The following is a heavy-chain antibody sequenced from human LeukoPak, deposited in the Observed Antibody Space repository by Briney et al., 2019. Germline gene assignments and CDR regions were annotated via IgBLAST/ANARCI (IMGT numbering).Heavy chain of an antibody. Sequence: GESLKISCKGSGYSFTNYWIGWVRQMPGKGLKWMGIIYPGDSDTRYSPSFQGQVTISADKSVNTAYLQWSSLKASDTAMYYCARGRAYNYSPDYWGQGTLVTVSS. CDR1: GYSFTNYW. CDR2: IYPGDSDT. V-gene: IGHV5-51*01. CDR3: ARGRAYNYSPDY. J-gene: IGHJ4*02. D-gene: IGHD5-24*01.